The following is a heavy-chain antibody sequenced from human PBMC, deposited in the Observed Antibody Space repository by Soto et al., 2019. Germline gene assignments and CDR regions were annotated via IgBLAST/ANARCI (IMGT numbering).Heavy chain of an antibody. D-gene: IGHD2-21*01. CDR1: GFTFSNSW. CDR2: IKSKTDGGTT. Sequence: EVQLVESGGGLVKPGGSLRLSCADSGFTFSNSWMSWVRTATGKGMEWVGRIKSKTDGGTTDYAAPVKGRFTISRDDSKNTLYLQMNSLKTEDTAVYYCTTKRKLTGDYYFDYWGQGTLVTVSS. V-gene: IGHV3-15*01. J-gene: IGHJ4*02. CDR3: TTKRKLTGDYYFDY.